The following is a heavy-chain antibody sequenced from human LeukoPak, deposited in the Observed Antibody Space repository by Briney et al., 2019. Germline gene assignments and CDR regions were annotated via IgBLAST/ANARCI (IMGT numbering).Heavy chain of an antibody. CDR3: AKAADDIVVVPAALFDY. CDR1: GFTFSNYG. D-gene: IGHD2-2*01. CDR2: LSGSGGST. Sequence: GGSLRLSCAASGFTFSNYGMSRVRQAPGKGLEWVSALSGSGGSTYYADSVKGRFTISRDNSKNTLYLQMNSLRAEDTAVYYCAKAADDIVVVPAALFDYWGQGTLVTVSS. V-gene: IGHV3-23*01. J-gene: IGHJ4*02.